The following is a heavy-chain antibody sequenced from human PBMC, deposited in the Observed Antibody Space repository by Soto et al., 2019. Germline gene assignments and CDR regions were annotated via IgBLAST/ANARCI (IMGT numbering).Heavy chain of an antibody. CDR3: ASSSSSSGGEYY. D-gene: IGHD6-6*01. Sequence: EVQLVESGGGLVKPGGSLRLSCAASGFTFSSYSMNWVRQAPGKGLEWVSSISSSSSYIYYADAVKGRFTISRDNAKNSLYLQMNSVRAEDTAVYCCASSSSSSGGEYYWGQGTLVTVSS. V-gene: IGHV3-21*01. J-gene: IGHJ4*02. CDR1: GFTFSSYS. CDR2: ISSSSSYI.